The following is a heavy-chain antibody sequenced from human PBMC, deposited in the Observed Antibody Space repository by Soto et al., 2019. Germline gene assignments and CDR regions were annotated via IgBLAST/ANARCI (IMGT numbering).Heavy chain of an antibody. V-gene: IGHV3-23*01. CDR2: ISGSGDST. J-gene: IGHJ4*02. D-gene: IGHD6-19*01. Sequence: EVQLLESGGGLVQPGGSLRLSCAASGFTFSGYAMNWVRQAPGKGLEWVSVISGSGDSTYYADSVKGRFTISRDNSKNTLYLEMKSLSAEATAVYYCARRSSGWYFDYWGQGTLVTVSS. CDR1: GFTFSGYA. CDR3: ARRSSGWYFDY.